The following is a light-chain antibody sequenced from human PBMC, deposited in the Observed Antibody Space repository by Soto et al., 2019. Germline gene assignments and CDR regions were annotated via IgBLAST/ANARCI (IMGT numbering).Light chain of an antibody. CDR1: SSNIGTYR. Sequence: QSVLTRPPSASGTPGQRVTISCSGSSSNIGTYRVSWYQHFPGTAPRLLIYSDNQRPSGVPDRFSASKSGASASLAISGLQSEHEAYLYCAAWDDSLNGCVFGTGTKVTVL. J-gene: IGLJ1*01. V-gene: IGLV1-44*01. CDR2: SDN. CDR3: AAWDDSLNGCV.